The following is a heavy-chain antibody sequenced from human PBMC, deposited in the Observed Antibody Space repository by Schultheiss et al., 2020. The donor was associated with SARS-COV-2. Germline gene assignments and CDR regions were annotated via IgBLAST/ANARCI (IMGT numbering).Heavy chain of an antibody. Sequence: SQTLSLTCTVSGGSISSGGYYWSWIRQHPGKGLEWIGEINHSGSTNYNPSLKSRVTISVDTSKNQFSLKLSSVTAADTAVYYCARSNYCTWCGFDYWGQGTLVTVSS. J-gene: IGHJ4*02. CDR3: ARSNYCTWCGFDY. CDR1: GGSISSGGYY. D-gene: IGHD1-7*01. CDR2: INHSGST. V-gene: IGHV4-31*03.